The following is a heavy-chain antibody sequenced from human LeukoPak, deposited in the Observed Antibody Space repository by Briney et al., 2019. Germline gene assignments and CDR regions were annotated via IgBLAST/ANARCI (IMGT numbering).Heavy chain of an antibody. CDR1: GYTFTGYY. J-gene: IGHJ5*02. Sequence: ASVKVSCKASGYTFTGYYMHWVRQAPGQGLEWMGWINPNSGGTNYAQKFQGRVTMTRDTSISTAYMELSRLRSDDTAVYYCARDRYDIFTAWSSWFDPWGQGTLVTVSS. D-gene: IGHD3-9*01. CDR3: ARDRYDIFTAWSSWFDP. CDR2: INPNSGGT. V-gene: IGHV1-2*02.